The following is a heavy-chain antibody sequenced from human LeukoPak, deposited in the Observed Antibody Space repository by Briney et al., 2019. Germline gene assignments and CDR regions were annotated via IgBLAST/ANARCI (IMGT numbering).Heavy chain of an antibody. CDR1: GASISSGSYS. Sequence: PSETLSLTCTVSGASISSGSYSWVWIRQPPGKGLEWIGSMYSSGSTYYNPSLKSRVTISVDTSKNQFSLKLSSVTAADTAVYYCARSLGNGLIDYWGQGTLVTVSS. CDR3: ARSLGNGLIDY. CDR2: MYSSGST. V-gene: IGHV4-39*01. D-gene: IGHD2-8*01. J-gene: IGHJ4*02.